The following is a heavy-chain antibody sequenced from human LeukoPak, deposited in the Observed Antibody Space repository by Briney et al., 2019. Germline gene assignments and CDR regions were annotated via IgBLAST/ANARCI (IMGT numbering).Heavy chain of an antibody. J-gene: IGHJ6*03. CDR2: ISSSSSYI. CDR1: GFTFSSYS. Sequence: GGSLRLSCAASGFTFSSYSMNWVRQAPGKGLAWVSSISSSSSYIYYADSVKGRFTISRDNAKNSLYLQMNSLRAEDTAVYYCARGKGNDFWSGYYIDYYMDVWGKGTTVTVSS. D-gene: IGHD3-3*01. V-gene: IGHV3-21*01. CDR3: ARGKGNDFWSGYYIDYYMDV.